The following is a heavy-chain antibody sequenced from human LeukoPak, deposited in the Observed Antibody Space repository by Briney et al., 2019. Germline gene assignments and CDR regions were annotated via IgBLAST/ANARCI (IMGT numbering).Heavy chain of an antibody. V-gene: IGHV3-49*04. CDR2: IRSKAYGGTT. CDR3: TRDRGPHYYDSSGYYPGGPNDY. J-gene: IGHJ4*02. Sequence: GRSLRLSCTASGFTFGDCAMSWVRRAPGKGLEWVGFIRSKAYGGTTEYAASVKGRFTISRDDSKSISYLQMNSLKTEDTAVYYCTRDRGPHYYDSSGYYPGGPNDYWGQGTLVTVSS. CDR1: GFTFGDCA. D-gene: IGHD3-22*01.